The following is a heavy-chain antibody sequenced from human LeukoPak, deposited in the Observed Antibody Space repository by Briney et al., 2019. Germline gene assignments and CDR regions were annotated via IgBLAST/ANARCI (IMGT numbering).Heavy chain of an antibody. CDR1: GFTFSSYA. CDR2: ISGSGGST. Sequence: PGGSLRLSCAASGFTFSSYAMSWVRHAPGKGLEWVSAISGSGGSTYYADSVKGRFTISRENSKNTLYMQLNSLRAEDTAVYYCAKGDTYCSGGSCYNDAFDIWGQGTMVTVSS. CDR3: AKGDTYCSGGSCYNDAFDI. D-gene: IGHD2-15*01. J-gene: IGHJ3*02. V-gene: IGHV3-23*01.